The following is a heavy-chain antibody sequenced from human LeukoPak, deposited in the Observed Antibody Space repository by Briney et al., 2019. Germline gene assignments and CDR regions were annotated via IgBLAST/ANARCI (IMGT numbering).Heavy chain of an antibody. CDR2: ITSGFTP. CDR1: GFAFSSYA. CDR3: AKDYSDSRVADVFFEY. J-gene: IGHJ4*02. V-gene: IGHV3-23*01. D-gene: IGHD2-15*01. Sequence: GGSLRLSCAASGFAFSSYAMSWFRQAPGKGLEWVSGITSGFTPHYADSVKGRFTISRGNSKNMFHLQLNSLRAEDTAVYYCAKDYSDSRVADVFFEYWGQGTLVTVSS.